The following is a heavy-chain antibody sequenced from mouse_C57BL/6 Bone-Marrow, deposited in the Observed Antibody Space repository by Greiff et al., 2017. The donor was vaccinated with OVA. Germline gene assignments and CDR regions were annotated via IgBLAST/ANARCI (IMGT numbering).Heavy chain of an antibody. V-gene: IGHV1-81*01. CDR1: GYTFTSYG. Sequence: QVQLQQSGAELARPGASVKLSCKASGYTFTSYGISWVKQRTGQGLEWIGEIYPRSGNTYYNEKFKGKATLTADKSSSTAYMELRSLTSEDSAVYFCARSGYYGSSYCYFDYWGQGTTLTVSS. J-gene: IGHJ2*01. CDR2: IYPRSGNT. D-gene: IGHD1-1*01. CDR3: ARSGYYGSSYCYFDY.